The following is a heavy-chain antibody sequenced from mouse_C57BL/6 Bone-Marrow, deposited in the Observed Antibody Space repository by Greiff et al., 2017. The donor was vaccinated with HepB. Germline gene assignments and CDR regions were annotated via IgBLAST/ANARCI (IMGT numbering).Heavy chain of an antibody. CDR3: ARRYYGNAWFAY. D-gene: IGHD2-1*01. V-gene: IGHV1-81*01. CDR1: GYTFTSYG. Sequence: VKLMESGAELARPGASVKLSCKASGYTFTSYGISWVKQRTGQGLEWIGEIYPRSGNTYYNEKFKGKATLTADKSSSTAYMELRSLTSEDSAVYFCARRYYGNAWFAYWGQGTLVTVSA. J-gene: IGHJ3*01. CDR2: IYPRSGNT.